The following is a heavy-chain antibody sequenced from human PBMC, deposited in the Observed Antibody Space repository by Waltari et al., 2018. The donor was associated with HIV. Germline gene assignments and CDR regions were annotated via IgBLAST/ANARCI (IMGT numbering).Heavy chain of an antibody. CDR3: ARGNCNRGSCFVLGFPFDM. D-gene: IGHD3-16*01. CDR1: GTSMMTFY. J-gene: IGHJ3*02. CDR2: VYCSPSTKFSSGTT. V-gene: IGHV4-59*12. Sequence: VQLQESGPRLVKPAETLSLTCNVSGTSMMTFYWSWIRQSQGSGPEWIGSVYCSPSTKFSSGTTIYNPSRTSRVTISLAMSKSQFSLRVRSVTAADTATYYCARGNCNRGSCFVLGFPFDMWGQGATVIVSS.